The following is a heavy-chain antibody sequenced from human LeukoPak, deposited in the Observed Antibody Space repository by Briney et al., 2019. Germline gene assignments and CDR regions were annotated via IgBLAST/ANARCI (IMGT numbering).Heavy chain of an antibody. CDR2: IYTRDSEI. CDR3: ARPAYSSSLSSHFDP. V-gene: IGHV5-51*01. Sequence: GESLKISCEGSGYSFSTYWIAWVRQMPGKGLEWMGSIYTRDSEIRYSPSFQGQVTISADNSISTAYLQWSSLKASDTATYYCARPAYSSSLSSHFDPWGQGTLVTVSS. D-gene: IGHD6-13*01. J-gene: IGHJ5*02. CDR1: GYSFSTYW.